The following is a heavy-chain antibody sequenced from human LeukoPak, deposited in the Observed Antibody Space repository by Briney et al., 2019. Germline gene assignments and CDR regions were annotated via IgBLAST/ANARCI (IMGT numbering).Heavy chain of an antibody. J-gene: IGHJ4*02. CDR3: ARVGYYDFWSGYDY. CDR2: IYYRGSA. Sequence: SETLSLTCTVSGGSISSYYWSWIRQPPGKGLEWIGYIYYRGSANYNPSLKSRVTISVDTSKNQFSLKLSSVTAADTAVYYCARVGYYDFWSGYDYWGQGTLVTVSS. V-gene: IGHV4-59*01. CDR1: GGSISSYY. D-gene: IGHD3-3*01.